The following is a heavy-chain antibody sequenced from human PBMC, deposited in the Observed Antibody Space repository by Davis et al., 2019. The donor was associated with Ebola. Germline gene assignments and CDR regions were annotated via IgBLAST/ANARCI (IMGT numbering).Heavy chain of an antibody. CDR3: ARPGLIGYSDY. CDR2: IYPGDSDA. Sequence: GESLKISCKGSGYSFTSYWIGWVRQMPGKGLEWMGIIYPGDSDARYSPSFQGRVTVSADKSSNTAYLQWSSLKASDTAMYYCARPGLIGYSDYWGQGTLVTVSS. V-gene: IGHV5-51*01. D-gene: IGHD2-15*01. CDR1: GYSFTSYW. J-gene: IGHJ4*02.